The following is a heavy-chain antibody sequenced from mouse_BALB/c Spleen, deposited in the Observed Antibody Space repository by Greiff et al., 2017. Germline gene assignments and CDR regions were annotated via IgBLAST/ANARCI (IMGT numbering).Heavy chain of an antibody. Sequence: VQLQQSGPELVKPGASVKISCKPSGYTFTEYTMHWVKQSHGQSLEWIGGINPNNGGTSYNQKFKGKATLTVDKSSSTAYMELRSLTSEESAVYDCARWGKSARAAVAYWGQGTLVTVAA. CDR1: GYTFTEYT. CDR3: ARWGKSARAAVAY. D-gene: IGHD3-1*01. V-gene: IGHV1-26*01. CDR2: INPNNGGT. J-gene: IGHJ3*01.